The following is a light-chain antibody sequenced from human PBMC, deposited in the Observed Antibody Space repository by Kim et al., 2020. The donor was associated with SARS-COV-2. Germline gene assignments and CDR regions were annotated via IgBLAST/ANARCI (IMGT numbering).Light chain of an antibody. CDR3: QVWDSSSDHVV. CDR1: YNGSKS. V-gene: IGLV3-21*03. CDR2: DDS. Sequence: APGKTARITCGGNYNGSKSVHWYQQKPGQAPVLVGYDDSDRPSGIPERFSGSNSGNTATLTISRVEAGDEADYYCQVWDSSSDHVVFGGGTQLTVL. J-gene: IGLJ2*01.